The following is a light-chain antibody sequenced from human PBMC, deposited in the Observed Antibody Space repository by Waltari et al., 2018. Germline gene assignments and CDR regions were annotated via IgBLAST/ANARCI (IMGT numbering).Light chain of an antibody. Sequence: DIVMTQSPDSLAVSLGERDTITCKSSQSVLYSTNNKNYLAWYQQKPGQPPKLLIYWASTRESGVPDRFSGSGSGTDFTLTISSLQAEDVAVYYCQQYYSTLRTFGQGTKVEIK. J-gene: IGKJ1*01. CDR3: QQYYSTLRT. CDR2: WAS. CDR1: QSVLYSTNNKNY. V-gene: IGKV4-1*01.